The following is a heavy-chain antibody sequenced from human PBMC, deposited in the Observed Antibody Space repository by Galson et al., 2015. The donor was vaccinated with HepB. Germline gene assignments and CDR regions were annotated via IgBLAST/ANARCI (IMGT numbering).Heavy chain of an antibody. CDR1: GYTLTELS. V-gene: IGHV1-24*01. CDR2: FDPEDGET. J-gene: IGHJ4*02. Sequence: SVKVSCKVSGYTLTELSMHWVRQAPGKGLEWMGGFDPEDGETIYAQKFQGRVTMTEDTSTDTAYMELSSLRSEDTAVYYCASRYSNYAHVTFDYWGQGTLVTVSS. CDR3: ASRYSNYAHVTFDY. D-gene: IGHD4-11*01.